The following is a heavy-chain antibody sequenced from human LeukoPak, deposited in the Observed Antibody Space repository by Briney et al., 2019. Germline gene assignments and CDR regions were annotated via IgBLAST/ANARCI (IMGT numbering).Heavy chain of an antibody. D-gene: IGHD3-10*01. CDR3: AKGWFGELLPPHY. CDR2: ISGDGGST. Sequence: GGSLRLSCAASGFTFSSYWMHWVRQAPGKGLEWVSLISGDGGSTYYADSVKGRFTISRDNSKNSLYLQMNSLRTEDTALYYCAKGWFGELLPPHYWGQGTLVTVSS. J-gene: IGHJ4*02. CDR1: GFTFSSYW. V-gene: IGHV3-43*02.